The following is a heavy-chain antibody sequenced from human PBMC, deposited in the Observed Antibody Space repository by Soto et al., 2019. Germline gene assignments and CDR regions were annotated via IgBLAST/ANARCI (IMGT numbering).Heavy chain of an antibody. V-gene: IGHV3-30-3*01. CDR3: ARGVVAATSDFDY. CDR1: GFTFSSYA. CDR2: ISYDGSNK. J-gene: IGHJ4*02. D-gene: IGHD2-15*01. Sequence: QVQLVESGGGVVQPGRSLRLSCAASGFTFSSYAMHWVRQAPGKGLEWVAVISYDGSNKYYADSVKGRFTISRDNSKNTLYLQMNSLRAEDTAVYYCARGVVAATSDFDYWGQGTLVTVSS.